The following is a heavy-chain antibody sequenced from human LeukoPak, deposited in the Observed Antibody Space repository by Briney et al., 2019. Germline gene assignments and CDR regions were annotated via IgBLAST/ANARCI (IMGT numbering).Heavy chain of an antibody. V-gene: IGHV4-31*03. CDR1: GDSIFSASYY. D-gene: IGHD3-10*01. CDR2: IYYSGNT. CDR3: AREGTAHAFDI. J-gene: IGHJ3*02. Sequence: SETLSLTCTVSGDSIFSASYYWGWLRQHPGKGLEWIGFIYYSGNTYYSSSMKSRITISIDTSKNQFSLSLSSVTVAATAVYYCAREGTAHAFDIWGQGPMVSVSS.